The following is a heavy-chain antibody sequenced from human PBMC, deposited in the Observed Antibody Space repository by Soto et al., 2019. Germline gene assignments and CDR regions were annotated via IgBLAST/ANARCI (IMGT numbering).Heavy chain of an antibody. D-gene: IGHD3-16*01. Sequence: QVQLVESGGGVVQPGRSLRLSCAASGFTFSSYAMHWVRQAPGKGLEWVAVISYDGSNKYYADSVKGRFTISRDNSKNTLYLQMNSLRAEDTAVYYCARDFMHWYFDLWGRGTLVTVSS. CDR2: ISYDGSNK. CDR3: ARDFMHWYFDL. CDR1: GFTFSSYA. V-gene: IGHV3-30-3*01. J-gene: IGHJ2*01.